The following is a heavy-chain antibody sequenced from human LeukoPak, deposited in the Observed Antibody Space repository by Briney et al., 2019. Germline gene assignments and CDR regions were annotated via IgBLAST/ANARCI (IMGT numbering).Heavy chain of an antibody. D-gene: IGHD6-13*01. V-gene: IGHV3-48*02. CDR3: ARDGYSSSWHLGYYYYGMDV. J-gene: IGHJ6*02. CDR2: ISSSSSTI. Sequence: GSLRLSCAASGFTVSSNYMTWVRQAPGKGLEWVSYISSSSSTIYYADSVKGRFTISRDNAKNSLYLQMNSLRDEDTAVYYCARDGYSSSWHLGYYYYGMDVWGQGTTVTVSS. CDR1: GFTVSSNY.